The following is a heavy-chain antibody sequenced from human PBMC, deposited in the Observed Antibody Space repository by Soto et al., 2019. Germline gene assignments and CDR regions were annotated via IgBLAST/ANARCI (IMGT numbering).Heavy chain of an antibody. CDR1: GGTFSSYA. CDR2: IIPIFGTA. D-gene: IGHD5-18*01. CDR3: ARIWIQPMVTAPIDYYYYGMDV. V-gene: IGHV1-69*13. J-gene: IGHJ6*02. Sequence: SVKVSCKASGGTFSSYAISWVRQAPGQGLEWMGGIIPIFGTANYAQKFQGRVTITADESTSTAYMELSSLRSEDTAVYYCARIWIQPMVTAPIDYYYYGMDVWGQGTTVTV.